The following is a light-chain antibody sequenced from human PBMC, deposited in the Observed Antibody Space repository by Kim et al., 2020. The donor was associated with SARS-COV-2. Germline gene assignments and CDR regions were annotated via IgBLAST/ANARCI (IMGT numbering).Light chain of an antibody. CDR2: GAS. V-gene: IGKV3-20*01. CDR3: HHFDNSLYT. CDR1: QSVSGRY. Sequence: LAPGDRATLSCRASQSVSGRYLGWYQQKPGQAPRLLIYGASTRATGVPARFIGSGSGTDFTLTIIRLEPEDFAVYYCHHFDNSLYTFGQGTKLEI. J-gene: IGKJ2*01.